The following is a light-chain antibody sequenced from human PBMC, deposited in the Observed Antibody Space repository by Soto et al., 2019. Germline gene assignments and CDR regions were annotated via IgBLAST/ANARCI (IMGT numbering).Light chain of an antibody. J-gene: IGLJ2*01. V-gene: IGLV1-44*01. CDR2: SFD. Sequence: QSVLTQQPSASGTPGQRVTISCSGSISNIRKNPVNWYQQLPETAPKLIMYSFDQRPSEVPDRFSGSKSGASASLTISGLQYEDEADYYCAAWDDSLRALVFGGGTKVTVL. CDR1: ISNIRKNP. CDR3: AAWDDSLRALV.